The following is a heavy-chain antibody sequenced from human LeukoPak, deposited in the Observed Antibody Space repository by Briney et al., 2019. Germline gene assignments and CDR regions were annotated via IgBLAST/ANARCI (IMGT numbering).Heavy chain of an antibody. J-gene: IGHJ4*02. CDR1: NGSFSGYY. CDR2: INHTGRT. CDR3: ARGSSIAYV. Sequence: SETLCLTCAVYNGSFSGYYWSWIRQSPGKGLEWIGEINHTGRTNYNPALKSRVIISVDTFKNQFSLKLKSVTAADTAIYFCARGSSIAYVWGQGTLVAVSS. V-gene: IGHV4-34*01. D-gene: IGHD6-13*01.